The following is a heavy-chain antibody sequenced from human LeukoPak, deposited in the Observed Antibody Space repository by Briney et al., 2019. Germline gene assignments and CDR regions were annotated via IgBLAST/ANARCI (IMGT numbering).Heavy chain of an antibody. CDR2: ISNDGRDK. V-gene: IGHV3-30*04. D-gene: IGHD2-2*01. CDR1: GFTFSSYA. Sequence: GGSLGLSCAASGFTFSSYAMHWVRQAPGKGLEWVAVISNDGRDKHNADSVKGRFTISRDNSKNTLYVQMNSLRAEDTAVYYCARDVHAPADYYFDYWGQGTPVTVSS. CDR3: ARDVHAPADYYFDY. J-gene: IGHJ4*02.